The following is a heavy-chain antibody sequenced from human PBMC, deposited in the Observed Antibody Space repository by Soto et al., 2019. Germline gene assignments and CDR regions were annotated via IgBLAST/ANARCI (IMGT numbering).Heavy chain of an antibody. CDR2: IYYSGST. Sequence: PSETLSLTCTVSGGSISSGGYYWSWIRQHPGKGLEWIGYIYYSGSTYYNPSLKSRVTISVDTSKNQFSLKLSSVTAADTAVYYCARGLWEQQLDNWFDPWGQGTLVTVSS. CDR1: GGSISSGGYY. D-gene: IGHD6-13*01. CDR3: ARGLWEQQLDNWFDP. V-gene: IGHV4-31*03. J-gene: IGHJ5*02.